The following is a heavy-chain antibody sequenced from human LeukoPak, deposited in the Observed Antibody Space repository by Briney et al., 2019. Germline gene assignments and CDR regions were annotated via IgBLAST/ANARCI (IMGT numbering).Heavy chain of an antibody. V-gene: IGHV4-39*07. Sequence: SETLSLTCTVSGGSISSSSYYWGWIRQPPGKGLEWIGSIYYSGSTYYNPSLKSRVTISVDTSKNQFSLKLSSVTAADTAVYYCARPSGDSSGWYGWFGPWGQGTLVTVSS. CDR2: IYYSGST. J-gene: IGHJ5*02. CDR1: GGSISSSSYY. D-gene: IGHD6-19*01. CDR3: ARPSGDSSGWYGWFGP.